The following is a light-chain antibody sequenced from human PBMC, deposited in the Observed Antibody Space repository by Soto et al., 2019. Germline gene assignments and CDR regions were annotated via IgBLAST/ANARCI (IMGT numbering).Light chain of an antibody. CDR2: GAS. V-gene: IGKV3-15*01. Sequence: EIVMTQSPATLSVSPGERATLSCRASQSVSSNLAWYQQKPGQAPRLLIYGASTRATGIPARFSGSGSGTDFTLTISSLEPEDFAVYYCQQRSKSITFGQGTRLEI. J-gene: IGKJ5*01. CDR1: QSVSSN. CDR3: QQRSKSIT.